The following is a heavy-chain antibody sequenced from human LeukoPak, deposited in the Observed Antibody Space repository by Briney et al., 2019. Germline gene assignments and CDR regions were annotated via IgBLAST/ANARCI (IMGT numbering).Heavy chain of an antibody. D-gene: IGHD2-2*01. J-gene: IGHJ4*02. CDR3: EGIVVVPAATFDY. CDR1: GFTFSSYG. Sequence: PGGSLRLSCAASGFTFSSYGMRWVRQAPGKGLEWVAFIRYDGSNKYYADSVKGRFTISRDNSKNTLYLQMNSLRAEDTAVYYCEGIVVVPAATFDYWGQGTLVTVSS. CDR2: IRYDGSNK. V-gene: IGHV3-30*02.